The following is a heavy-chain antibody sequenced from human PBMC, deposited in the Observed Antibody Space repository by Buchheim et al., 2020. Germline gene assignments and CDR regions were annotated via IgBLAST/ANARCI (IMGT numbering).Heavy chain of an antibody. V-gene: IGHV3-30*18. J-gene: IGHJ3*02. CDR3: AKLGFSYDSSGYDAFDI. CDR1: GFTFSSYG. Sequence: QVQLVESGGGVVQPGRSLRLSCAASGFTFSSYGMHWVRQAPGKGLEWVAVISYDGSNKYYADSVKGRFTISRDNSKNTLYLQMNSLRAEDTAVYYCAKLGFSYDSSGYDAFDIWGQGT. CDR2: ISYDGSNK. D-gene: IGHD3-22*01.